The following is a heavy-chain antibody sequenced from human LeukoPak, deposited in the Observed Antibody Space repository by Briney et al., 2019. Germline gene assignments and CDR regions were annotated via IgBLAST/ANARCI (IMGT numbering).Heavy chain of an antibody. CDR2: ISGGGGGA. J-gene: IGHJ4*02. Sequence: GGSLRLSCAASGFTFRNYAMSWVRQAPGKGLEWVSVISGGGGGAYYADSVKGRFTISRDNAKNTLYLQVDSLRAEDTAVYYCARGGVYGYKWGQGTLVTVSS. D-gene: IGHD5-24*01. V-gene: IGHV3-23*01. CDR3: ARGGVYGYK. CDR1: GFTFRNYA.